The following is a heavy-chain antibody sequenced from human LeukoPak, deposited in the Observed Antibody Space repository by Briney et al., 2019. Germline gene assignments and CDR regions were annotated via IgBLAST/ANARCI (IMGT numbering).Heavy chain of an antibody. CDR2: IYTSGST. D-gene: IGHD3-3*01. J-gene: IGHJ5*02. CDR3: ARGGADFWSGYSHLNWFDP. CDR1: GGSISSYY. V-gene: IGHV4-4*07. Sequence: SETLSLTCTVSGGSISSYYWSWIRQPVGKGLEWIGRIYTSGSTNYNPSLKSRVTMSVDTSKNQFSLKLSSVTAADTAVYYCARGGADFWSGYSHLNWFDPWGQGTLVTVSS.